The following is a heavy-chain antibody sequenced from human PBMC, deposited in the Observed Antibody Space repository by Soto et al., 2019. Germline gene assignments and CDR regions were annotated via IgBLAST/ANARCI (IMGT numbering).Heavy chain of an antibody. CDR2: INHSGST. CDR3: ARGVGTGYYYYYGMDV. V-gene: IGHV4-34*01. CDR1: GGSFSGYY. D-gene: IGHD1-26*01. J-gene: IGHJ6*02. Sequence: QVQLQQWGAGLLKPSETLSLTCAVYGGSFSGYYWSWIRQPPGKGLEWIGEINHSGSTNYNPSLKSRVTISVDTSKNQCSLKLSSVTAADTAVYYCARGVGTGYYYYYGMDVWGQGTTVTVSS.